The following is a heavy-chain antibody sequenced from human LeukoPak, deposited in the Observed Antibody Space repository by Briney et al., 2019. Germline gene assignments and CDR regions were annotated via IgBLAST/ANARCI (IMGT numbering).Heavy chain of an antibody. V-gene: IGHV4-4*07. Sequence: SETLSLTCTVSGGSISSYYWSWIRQPAGKGLEWIGRIYTSGSTNYNPSLKSRVTMSVDTSKNQFSLKLSSVTAADTAVYYRARDRYLGYSYGYIGNWFDPWGQGTLVTVSS. J-gene: IGHJ5*02. CDR2: IYTSGST. CDR1: GGSISSYY. CDR3: ARDRYLGYSYGYIGNWFDP. D-gene: IGHD5-18*01.